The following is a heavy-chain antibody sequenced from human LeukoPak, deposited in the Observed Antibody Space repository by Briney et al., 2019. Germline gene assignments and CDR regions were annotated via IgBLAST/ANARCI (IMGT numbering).Heavy chain of an antibody. V-gene: IGHV3-48*04. CDR2: ISSTSSTI. D-gene: IGHD6-13*01. J-gene: IGHJ4*02. CDR3: ARRYSSSWFFDY. CDR1: GFTFSTYS. Sequence: PGGSLRLSCTASGFTFSTYSMNWVRQAPGKGLEWVSYISSTSSTIYYADSVEGRLTISRDNAKNSLFLQMNSLRAEDTAVYYCARRYSSSWFFDYWGQGTLVTVSS.